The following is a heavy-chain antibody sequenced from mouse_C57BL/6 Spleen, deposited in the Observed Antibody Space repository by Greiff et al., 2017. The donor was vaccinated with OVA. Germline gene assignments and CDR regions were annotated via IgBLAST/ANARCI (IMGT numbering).Heavy chain of an antibody. CDR2: INPSSGYT. J-gene: IGHJ4*01. V-gene: IGHV1-4*01. CDR1: GYTFSSYT. CDR3: ARRIYSNYDAMDY. D-gene: IGHD2-5*01. Sequence: QVQLQQSGAELARPGASVKMSCKASGYTFSSYTMHWVKQRPGQGLEWIGYINPSSGYTKYNQKFKDKATLTADKSSSTAYMQLSSLTSEDSAVYYCARRIYSNYDAMDYWGQGTSVTVSS.